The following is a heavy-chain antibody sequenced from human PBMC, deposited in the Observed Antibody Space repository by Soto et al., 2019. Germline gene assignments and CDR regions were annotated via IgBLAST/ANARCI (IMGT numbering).Heavy chain of an antibody. CDR1: GGTFSSYA. CDR3: AGSYKYGSGTFDAFDI. CDR2: IIPIFGTT. V-gene: IGHV1-69*01. Sequence: QVQLVQSGTEVKKPGSSVKVSCKASGGTFSSYAISWVRQAPGQGLEWMGGIIPIFGTTNYAQRFQGRVSITADESPSTTYMELSSLRSADKAVYYCAGSYKYGSGTFDAFDIWGQGTLVTVSS. D-gene: IGHD3-10*01. J-gene: IGHJ3*02.